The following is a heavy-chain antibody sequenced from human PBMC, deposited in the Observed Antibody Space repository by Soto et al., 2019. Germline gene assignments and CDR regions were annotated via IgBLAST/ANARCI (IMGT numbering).Heavy chain of an antibody. J-gene: IGHJ6*02. V-gene: IGHV5-51*01. CDR2: IYPGDSDT. CDR3: ARHIPSVTYYDFWSGYYNYYYYGMDV. CDR1: GYSFTSYW. Sequence: GESLKISCKGPGYSFTSYWIGWVRQMPGKGLEWMGIIYPGDSDTRYSPSFQGQVTISADKSISTAYLQWSSLKASDTAMYYCARHIPSVTYYDFWSGYYNYYYYGMDVWGQGTTVTVSS. D-gene: IGHD3-3*01.